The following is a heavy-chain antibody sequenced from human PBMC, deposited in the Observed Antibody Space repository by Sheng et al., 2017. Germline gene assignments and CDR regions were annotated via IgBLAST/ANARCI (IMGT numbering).Heavy chain of an antibody. J-gene: IGHJ6*02. CDR3: ARDSSGSYPDYYYGMDV. Sequence: QVQLVQSGAEVRKPESSVKVSCKLSGGSFTTSVISWVRQAPGRRPLSGWEGIMPMLGTPNYAQSFQDRVTMTTDTSTSTAYMELRSLRSDDTAVYYCARDSSGSYPDYYYGMDVWDRRD. CDR1: GGSFTTSV. D-gene: IGHD1-26*01. CDR2: IMPMLGTP. V-gene: IGHV1-69*06.